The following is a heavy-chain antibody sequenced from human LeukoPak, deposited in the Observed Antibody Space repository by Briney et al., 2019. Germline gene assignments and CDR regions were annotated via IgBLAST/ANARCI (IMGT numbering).Heavy chain of an antibody. D-gene: IGHD3-22*01. V-gene: IGHV3-15*07. CDR3: AQGSGFYYDY. CDR2: IKRETDGGTT. Sequence: GGSLRLSCAVSGLSLRNVWMNWLRQAPGKGLEGVGLIKRETDGGTTDFAAPVKGRFTISRDDSKNTLYLQMNRLTSEDTAVYYCAQGSGFYYDYWGQGTLVTVSS. CDR1: GLSLRNVW. J-gene: IGHJ4*02.